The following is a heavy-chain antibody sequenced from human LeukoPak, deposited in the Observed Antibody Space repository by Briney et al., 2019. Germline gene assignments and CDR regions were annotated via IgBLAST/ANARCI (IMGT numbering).Heavy chain of an antibody. V-gene: IGHV1-46*01. CDR1: GYTFTSYY. Sequence: ASVKVSCKASGYTFTSYYMHWVRQAPGQGLEWMGIINPSGGSTSYAQRFQGRVTMTRDTATSTVYMELSSLRSEDTAVYYCARIRGLYFDYWGQGTLVTVSS. J-gene: IGHJ4*02. CDR2: INPSGGST. CDR3: ARIRGLYFDY.